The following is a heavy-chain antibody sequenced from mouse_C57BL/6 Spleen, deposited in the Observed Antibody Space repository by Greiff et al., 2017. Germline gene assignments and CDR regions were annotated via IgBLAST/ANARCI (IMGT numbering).Heavy chain of an antibody. CDR3: TRLRVTTVYLDY. CDR2: IDPETGGT. Sequence: QVQLKQSGAELVRPGASVTLSCKASGYTFTDYEMHWVKQTPVHGLEWIGAIDPETGGTDYNQKFKGKAILTADKSSSTAYMELRSLTSEDSAVYYSTRLRVTTVYLDYWGQGATLTVSS. V-gene: IGHV1-15*01. CDR1: GYTFTDYE. D-gene: IGHD2-2*01. J-gene: IGHJ2*01.